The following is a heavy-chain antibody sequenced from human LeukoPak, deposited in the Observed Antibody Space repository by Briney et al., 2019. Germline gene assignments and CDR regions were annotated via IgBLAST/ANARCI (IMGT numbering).Heavy chain of an antibody. J-gene: IGHJ3*02. V-gene: IGHV3-7*01. CDR2: IREDGTEK. CDR1: GFTFSGAW. D-gene: IGHD3-16*01. CDR3: ARGPLYDYVWGSYSHDAFDI. Sequence: GGSLRLSCTASGFTFSGAWMTWVRQAPGKGLEWVANIREDGTEKNYVDSVKGRFTISRDNAKNSLYLQMNSLRAEDTAVYYCARGPLYDYVWGSYSHDAFDIWGQGTMVTVSS.